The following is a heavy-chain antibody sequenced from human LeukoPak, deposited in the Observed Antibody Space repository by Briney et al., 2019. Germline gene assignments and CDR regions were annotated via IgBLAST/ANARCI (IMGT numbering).Heavy chain of an antibody. D-gene: IGHD3-22*01. CDR2: IKQDGSEK. CDR3: ARESRYYDSSGYPRGV. CDR1: GFTFSSYW. Sequence: GGSLRLSCAASGFTFSSYWMSWVRQAPGKGLEGVANIKQDGSEKYYVESVKGRFTISRDNAKNSLYLQMTSLRAEDTAVYYCARESRYYDSSGYPRGVWGQGTTVTVSS. V-gene: IGHV3-7*01. J-gene: IGHJ6*02.